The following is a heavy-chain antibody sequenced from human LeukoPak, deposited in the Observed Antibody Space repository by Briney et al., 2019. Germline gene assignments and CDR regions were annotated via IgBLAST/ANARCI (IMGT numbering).Heavy chain of an antibody. D-gene: IGHD1-26*01. Sequence: PSETLSLTCTVSGGSISSYYWGWIRQPPGKGLEWIGSIYHSGSTYYNPSLKSRVTISVDTSKNQFSLKLSSVTAADTAVYYCASPSRPWELLFDYWGQGTLVTVSS. CDR2: IYHSGST. J-gene: IGHJ4*02. CDR3: ASPSRPWELLFDY. V-gene: IGHV4-39*07. CDR1: GGSISSYY.